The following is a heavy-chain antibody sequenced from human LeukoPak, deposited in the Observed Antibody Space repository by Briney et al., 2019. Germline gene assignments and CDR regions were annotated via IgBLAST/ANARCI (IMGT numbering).Heavy chain of an antibody. D-gene: IGHD6-13*01. CDR2: INPNSGGT. J-gene: IGHJ4*02. V-gene: IGHV1-2*02. CDR3: AKGDSSSVPQKGPDY. CDR1: GYTFTGYY. Sequence: PSVRVSCKASGYTFTGYYMHWVRQAPGQGLEWMGWINPNSGGTNYAQKFQGRITMTRDTSISTAYMELSRLRSDDTAVYYCAKGDSSSVPQKGPDYWGQGTLVTVSS.